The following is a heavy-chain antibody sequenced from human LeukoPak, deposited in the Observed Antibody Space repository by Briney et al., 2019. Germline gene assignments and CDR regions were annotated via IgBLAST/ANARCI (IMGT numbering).Heavy chain of an antibody. Sequence: GGSLRLSCAASGFTFSNYNMNWVRQAPGKGLEWVSSISSGSTYIHYVDSVKGRFTISRDNAKNSLYLQMNSLRDEDTAVYYCARDSYSGTDYWGQGTLVTVSS. CDR1: GFTFSNYN. D-gene: IGHD5-12*01. CDR3: ARDSYSGTDY. CDR2: ISSGSTYI. V-gene: IGHV3-21*01. J-gene: IGHJ4*02.